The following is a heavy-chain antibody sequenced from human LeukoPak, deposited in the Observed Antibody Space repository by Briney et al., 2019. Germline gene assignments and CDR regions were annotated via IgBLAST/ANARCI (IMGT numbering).Heavy chain of an antibody. CDR2: IYYSGST. J-gene: IGHJ5*02. CDR1: GCSSNSSSYY. Sequence: SEKLSCNASVYGCSSNSSSYYWRWIRQPPGKGLKRIGSIYYSGSTYYNPSLKSRVTISVDTSKNQFSLKLSSVTAADTAVYYCARDEHIVVVTAIPIGANWFDPWGQGTLVTVSS. CDR3: ARDEHIVVVTAIPIGANWFDP. V-gene: IGHV4-39*07. D-gene: IGHD2-21*02.